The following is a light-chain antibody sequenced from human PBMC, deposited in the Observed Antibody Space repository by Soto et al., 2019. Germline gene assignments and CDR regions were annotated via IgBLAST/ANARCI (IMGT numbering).Light chain of an antibody. V-gene: IGLV2-14*01. Sequence: QSALTQPASVSGSPGQSITIFCTGTSSDVGGFNYVSWYQHHPGKAPKLMIYEVSNRPSGVSNLFSGSKSGDTASLTISGLQADDEAHYYCTSYTSTTFVVFGGGTKLTVL. CDR1: SSDVGGFNY. J-gene: IGLJ2*01. CDR3: TSYTSTTFVV. CDR2: EVS.